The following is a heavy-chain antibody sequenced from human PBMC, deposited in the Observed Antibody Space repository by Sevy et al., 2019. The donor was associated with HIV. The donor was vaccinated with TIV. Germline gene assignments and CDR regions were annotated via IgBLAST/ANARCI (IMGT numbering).Heavy chain of an antibody. J-gene: IGHJ6*03. Sequence: GGSLRLSCAASGFTFSSYCMHWVRQAPGKGLEWVAFIWYGGSNKYYADSVKGRFTISRDNSKNTLNLQMNSLRAEDTADSAVASDRREVAGDTHYYMDVWGQGTPVTVSS. CDR1: GFTFSSYC. CDR2: IWYGGSNK. V-gene: IGHV3-33*08. D-gene: IGHD6-19*01. CDR3: ASDRREVAGDTHYYMDV.